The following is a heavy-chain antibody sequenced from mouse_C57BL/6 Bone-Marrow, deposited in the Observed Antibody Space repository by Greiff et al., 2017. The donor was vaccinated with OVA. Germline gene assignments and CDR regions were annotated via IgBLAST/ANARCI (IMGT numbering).Heavy chain of an antibody. J-gene: IGHJ1*03. CDR3: ARGERGWYFDV. CDR1: GYTFTSYW. V-gene: IGHV1-50*01. CDR2: IDPSDSYT. Sequence: QVQLQQPGAELVKPGASVKLSCKASGYTFTSYWMQWVKQRPGQGLEWIGEIDPSDSYTNYNQKFKGKATLTVDTSSSTAYMQLSSLTSEDSAVYYCARGERGWYFDVWGKGTTVTVSS.